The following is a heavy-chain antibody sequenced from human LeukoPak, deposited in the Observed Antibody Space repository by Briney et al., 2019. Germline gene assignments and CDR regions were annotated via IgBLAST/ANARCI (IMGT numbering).Heavy chain of an antibody. Sequence: SETLSLTCTVSGGSISSSSYYWGWIRQPPGKGLEWIGSIYYSGSTYYNPSLKSRVTISVDTSKNQFSLKLSSVTAADTAVYYCARFPGGSYPAYMDVWGKGTTVTVSS. CDR2: IYYSGST. D-gene: IGHD1-26*01. V-gene: IGHV4-39*01. CDR1: GGSISSSSYY. CDR3: ARFPGGSYPAYMDV. J-gene: IGHJ6*03.